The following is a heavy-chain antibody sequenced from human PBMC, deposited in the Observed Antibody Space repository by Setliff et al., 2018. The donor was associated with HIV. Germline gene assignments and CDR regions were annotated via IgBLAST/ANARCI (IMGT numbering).Heavy chain of an antibody. CDR1: GGSFTIFY. V-gene: IGHV4-34*01. CDR2: INHSGTT. CDR3: ASRAGGDY. J-gene: IGHJ4*02. Sequence: SETLSLTCAVYGGSFTIFYWSWIRQPPGKGLEWIGEINHSGTTNYNPSLKSRVTISIDTSKSQFSLNLGSVTAADTAVYYCASRAGGDYWGQGTLVTVSS. D-gene: IGHD3-16*01.